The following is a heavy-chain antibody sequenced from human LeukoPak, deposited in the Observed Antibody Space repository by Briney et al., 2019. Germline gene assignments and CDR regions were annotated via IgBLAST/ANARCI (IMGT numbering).Heavy chain of an antibody. J-gene: IGHJ4*02. D-gene: IGHD6-19*01. V-gene: IGHV3-21*01. Sequence: PGGSLRLSCAASGFIFNSHSMNWVRQAPGKGLEWVSSISSTSSYIYYADSVKSRFTISRDNAKNSLYLQMNSLRAEDTAVYYCARGKEPVAGSLSHFDYWGQGTLVTVSS. CDR1: GFIFNSHS. CDR3: ARGKEPVAGSLSHFDY. CDR2: ISSTSSYI.